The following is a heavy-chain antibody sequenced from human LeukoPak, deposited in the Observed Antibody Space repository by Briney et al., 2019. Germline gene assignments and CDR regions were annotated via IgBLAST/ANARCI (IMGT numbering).Heavy chain of an antibody. CDR3: VRALGYCSSGSSYYYDY. Sequence: GESLQISCQGSGYKFSGYWIGWGRQLPGKGREWMGIIYPGDSETSYSPSCQGQVTISADKSRRTDSRMWRRLKASDTAMYYCVRALGYCSSGSSYYYDYWGQGTLVTVSS. D-gene: IGHD2-15*01. CDR1: GYKFSGYW. CDR2: IYPGDSET. J-gene: IGHJ4*02. V-gene: IGHV5-51*01.